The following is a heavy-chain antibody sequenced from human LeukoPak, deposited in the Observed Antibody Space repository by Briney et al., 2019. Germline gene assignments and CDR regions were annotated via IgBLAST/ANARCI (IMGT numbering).Heavy chain of an antibody. CDR3: ARAGPDLPRLYSSSRKFDY. Sequence: PGGSLRLSCAGSGFTFSSYSMNWVRQAPGKGLEWVSSITSSSSYIYYADSVKGRFTISRDNAKKSVYLQMNSLRAEDTAVYYCARAGPDLPRLYSSSRKFDYWGQGTLVTVSS. V-gene: IGHV3-21*04. CDR2: ITSSSSYI. D-gene: IGHD6-13*01. CDR1: GFTFSSYS. J-gene: IGHJ4*02.